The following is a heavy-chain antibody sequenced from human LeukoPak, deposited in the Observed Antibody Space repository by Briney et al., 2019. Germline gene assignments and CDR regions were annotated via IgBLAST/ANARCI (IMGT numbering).Heavy chain of an antibody. CDR1: GFTFSSYA. V-gene: IGHV3-30*04. Sequence: GGSLRLSCAASGFTFSSYAMSWVRQAPGKGLEWVSLISYDGFNEYYADSVKGRFTISRDNSKNTLYLQMNSLRAEDTAVYYCARSSGGSYPNFDYWGQGTLVTVSS. J-gene: IGHJ4*02. CDR3: ARSSGGSYPNFDY. D-gene: IGHD2-15*01. CDR2: ISYDGFNE.